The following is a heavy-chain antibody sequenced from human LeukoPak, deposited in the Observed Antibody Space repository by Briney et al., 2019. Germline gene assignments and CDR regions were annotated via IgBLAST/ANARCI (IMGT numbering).Heavy chain of an antibody. CDR1: GFIISGDS. CDR2: ISRDSGIK. D-gene: IGHD2-21*01. J-gene: IGHJ5*02. Sequence: PGGSLRLSCAASGFIISGDSMNWVRQAPGKGLEWIAYISRDSGIKYYADSVRGRFTISRDSAKNSLYLQMNSLRAEDMAVYYCARPGDCGGDCPNWFDPWGQGTLVTVSS. CDR3: ARPGDCGGDCPNWFDP. V-gene: IGHV3-48*04.